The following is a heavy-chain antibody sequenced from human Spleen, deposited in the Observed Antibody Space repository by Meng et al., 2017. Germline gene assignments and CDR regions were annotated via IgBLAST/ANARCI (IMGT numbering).Heavy chain of an antibody. J-gene: IGHJ4*02. CDR2: VNHSGST. CDR1: GDSVSSGSYY. Sequence: SETLSLTCTVSGDSVSSGSYYWSWIRQPPGKGLEWIGEVNHSGSTTYTPSLKSRVTISVDTSKNQFSLKLSSVTAADTAVYFCAQHGSGSYWGIDYWGRGTLVTVSS. V-gene: IGHV4-61*01. D-gene: IGHD3-10*01. CDR3: AQHGSGSYWGIDY.